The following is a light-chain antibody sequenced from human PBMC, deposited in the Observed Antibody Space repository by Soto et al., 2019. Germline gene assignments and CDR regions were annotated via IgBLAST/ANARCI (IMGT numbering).Light chain of an antibody. J-gene: IGKJ2*01. CDR3: QHSYITPRYT. Sequence: DLQITQSPSSLSASVGDRVTITCRASQSISSHLNWYQHKPGRPPRLLIFASYILEGGVPSRFSGSGSDTYFTLTIDSLQPEDVATYYCQHSYITPRYTFDQGTKVEI. V-gene: IGKV1-39*01. CDR1: QSISSH. CDR2: ASY.